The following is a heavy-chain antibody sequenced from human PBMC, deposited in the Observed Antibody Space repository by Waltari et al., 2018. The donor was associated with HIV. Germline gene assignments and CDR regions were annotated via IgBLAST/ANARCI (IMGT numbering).Heavy chain of an antibody. Sequence: QLQLQESGPGLVKPSETLSLTCTVSGGSISSSSYYWGWIRQPPGKGLEGSGSIYYSGITYYNQSTKRGGPISVDTSKNQFSLKLSSVTAADTAVYYCARPGTTSTYYYGMDVWGQGTTVTVSS. D-gene: IGHD1-7*01. V-gene: IGHV4-39*01. CDR1: GGSISSSSYY. CDR3: ARPGTTSTYYYGMDV. J-gene: IGHJ6*02. CDR2: IYYSGIT.